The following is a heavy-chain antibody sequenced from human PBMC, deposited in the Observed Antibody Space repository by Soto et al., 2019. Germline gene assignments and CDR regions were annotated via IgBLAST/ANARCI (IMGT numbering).Heavy chain of an antibody. D-gene: IGHD3-22*01. Sequence: RQPPGKGLEWIGEINHSGSTNYNPSLKSRVTISVDKSKNQFSLKLSSVTAADTAVYYCARGPASIVVVTGWFDPWGQGTLITVTS. CDR2: INHSGST. CDR3: ARGPASIVVVTGWFDP. V-gene: IGHV4-34*01. J-gene: IGHJ5*02.